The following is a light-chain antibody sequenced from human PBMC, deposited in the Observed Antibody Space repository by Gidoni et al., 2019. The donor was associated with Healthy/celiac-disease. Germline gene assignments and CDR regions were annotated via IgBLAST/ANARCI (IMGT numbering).Light chain of an antibody. CDR1: SSDVGSYNL. CDR3: CSYAGSSTYV. CDR2: EGS. V-gene: IGLV2-23*01. J-gene: IGLJ1*01. Sequence: QSALPQPASVSGSPGQSITISCTGTSSDVGSYNLVSWYQQPPGKAPKLMIYEGSTRPSGVSNRFSGSKSGNTASLTISGLQAEDEADYYCCSYAGSSTYVFGTGTKVTVL.